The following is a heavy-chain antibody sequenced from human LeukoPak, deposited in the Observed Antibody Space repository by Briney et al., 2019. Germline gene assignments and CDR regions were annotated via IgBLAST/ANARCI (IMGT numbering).Heavy chain of an antibody. Sequence: SQTLSLTCTVSGGSISSGDYYWSWIRQPPGKGLEWIGYIYYSGSTYYNPSLKSRVTISVDTSKNQFSLKLSSVTAADTAVYYCARVVKGNYDLYYFDYWGQGTLVTVSS. CDR3: ARVVKGNYDLYYFDY. CDR1: GGSISSGDYY. CDR2: IYYSGST. V-gene: IGHV4-30-4*08. J-gene: IGHJ4*02. D-gene: IGHD4-11*01.